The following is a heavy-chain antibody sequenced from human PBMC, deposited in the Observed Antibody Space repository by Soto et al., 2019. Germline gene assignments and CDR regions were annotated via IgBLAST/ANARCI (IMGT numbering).Heavy chain of an antibody. D-gene: IGHD4-17*01. J-gene: IGHJ4*02. Sequence: GGSLRLSCVVSGFSVSSNYMSWVRQAPGKGLDWVSVIFADGTTYYVDSVKGRFTISRHNSKNTLYLQMDSLRTEDTAVYYCGGGGGPVMTSVTTRFDIWGQGTLVTVSS. CDR1: GFSVSSNY. V-gene: IGHV3-53*04. CDR3: GGGGGPVMTSVTTRFDI. CDR2: IFADGTT.